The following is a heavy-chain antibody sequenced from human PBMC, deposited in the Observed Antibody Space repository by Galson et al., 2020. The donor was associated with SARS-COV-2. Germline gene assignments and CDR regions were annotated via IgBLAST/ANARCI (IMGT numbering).Heavy chain of an antibody. J-gene: IGHJ1*01. CDR1: GFPFSSYG. Sequence: GESLKISCAASGFPFSSYGMQWVRQAPGKGLEWVAVIGYDGRNAYYGDSVKGRFTISRDNSKNTLFLEMNSLKFEDTARYYCVRVNVGADHESWGQGTVVNVSS. CDR2: IGYDGRNA. D-gene: IGHD3-10*01. V-gene: IGHV3-30*03. CDR3: VRVNVGADHES.